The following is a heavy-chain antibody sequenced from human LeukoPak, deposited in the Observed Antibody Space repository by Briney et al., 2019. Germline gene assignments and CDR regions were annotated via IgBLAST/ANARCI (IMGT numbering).Heavy chain of an antibody. V-gene: IGHV1-69*13. J-gene: IGHJ6*04. Sequence: SVKVSCKASGGTFSSYAISWVRQAPGQGLEWMGGIIPIFGTANHAQKFQGRVTITADESTSTAYMELSSLRSEDTAVYYCARGQYYYGSGSGYYYGMDVWGKGTTVTVSS. CDR3: ARGQYYYGSGSGYYYGMDV. D-gene: IGHD3-10*01. CDR2: IIPIFGTA. CDR1: GGTFSSYA.